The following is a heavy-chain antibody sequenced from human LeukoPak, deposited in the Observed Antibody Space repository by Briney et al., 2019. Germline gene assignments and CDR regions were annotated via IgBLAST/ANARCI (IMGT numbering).Heavy chain of an antibody. J-gene: IGHJ4*02. CDR2: IGRSSRDM. CDR3: VRGDSRDY. Sequence: GGSLRLSCAASGFTVTTNYMSWVRQAPGKGLEWVSSIGRSSRDMYYADSVRGRFTISRDNGKNSLFLQMNSLRAEDTSVYYCVRGDSRDYWGQGTLVTVSS. D-gene: IGHD6-13*01. CDR1: GFTVTTNY. V-gene: IGHV3-21*01.